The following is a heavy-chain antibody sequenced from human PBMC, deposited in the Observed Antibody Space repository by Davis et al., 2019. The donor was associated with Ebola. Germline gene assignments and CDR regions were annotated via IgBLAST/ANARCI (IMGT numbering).Heavy chain of an antibody. V-gene: IGHV4-4*02. CDR1: GGSISSSNW. CDR3: ATSVLLWFGELLSRGPFDY. J-gene: IGHJ4*02. D-gene: IGHD3-10*01. Sequence: MPSETLSLTCAVSGGSISSSNWWSWVRQPPGKGLEWIGEIYHSGSTNYNPSLKSRVTISVDKSKNQFSLKLSSVTAADTAVYYCATSVLLWFGELLSRGPFDYWGQGTLVTVSS. CDR2: IYHSGST.